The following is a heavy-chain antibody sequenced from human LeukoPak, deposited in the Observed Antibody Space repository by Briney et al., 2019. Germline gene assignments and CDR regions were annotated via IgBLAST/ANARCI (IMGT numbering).Heavy chain of an antibody. CDR2: ISWNSGSI. J-gene: IGHJ4*02. V-gene: IGHV3-9*01. CDR3: AKDPGPYYYDSSGYYEKAYFDY. CDR1: GFTFDDYA. D-gene: IGHD3-22*01. Sequence: PGRSLRLSCAASGFTFDDYAMHWVRQAPGKGLEWVSGISWNSGSIGYADSVKGRFTISRDNAKNSLYLQMNSLRAEDTALYYCAKDPGPYYYDSSGYYEKAYFDYWGQGTLVTVSS.